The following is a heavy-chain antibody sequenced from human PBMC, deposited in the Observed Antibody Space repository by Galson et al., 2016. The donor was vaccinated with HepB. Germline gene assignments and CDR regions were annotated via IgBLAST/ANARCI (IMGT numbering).Heavy chain of an antibody. J-gene: IGHJ2*01. V-gene: IGHV3-21*01. CDR3: ARVNNYCSGGSCYWGSYWYFDL. CDR1: GFTFSSYS. Sequence: SLRLSCAASGFTFSSYSMNWVRQAPGKGLEWVSSISSSSSYIYYAASVKGRFTTSRDNAKNSLYLQMNSLRAEDTAVYYCARVNNYCSGGSCYWGSYWYFDLWGRGTLVTVSS. D-gene: IGHD2-15*01. CDR2: ISSSSSYI.